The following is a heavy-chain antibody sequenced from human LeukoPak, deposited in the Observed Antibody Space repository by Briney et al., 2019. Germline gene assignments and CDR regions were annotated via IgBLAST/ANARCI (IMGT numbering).Heavy chain of an antibody. D-gene: IGHD5-18*01. J-gene: IGHJ6*02. V-gene: IGHV3-11*04. CDR1: GFTFSDYY. CDR2: ISSSGSTI. Sequence: GGSLRLSCAASGFTFSDYYMSWIRQAPGKGLESVSYISSSGSTIYYADSVKGRFTISRDNSKNTLYLQMNSLRAEDTAVYYCAKETYSYGSTRDYYYYGMDVWGQGTTVTVSS. CDR3: AKETYSYGSTRDYYYYGMDV.